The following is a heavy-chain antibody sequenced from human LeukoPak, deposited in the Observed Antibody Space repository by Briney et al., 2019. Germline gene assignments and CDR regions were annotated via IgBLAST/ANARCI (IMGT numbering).Heavy chain of an antibody. V-gene: IGHV3-23*01. CDR2: ISGSGGST. J-gene: IGHJ4*02. CDR1: GFTFSSYA. D-gene: IGHD6-19*01. Sequence: GSLRLSCAASGFTFSSYAMSWVRQALGKGLEWVSAISGSGGSTYYADSVKGRFTISRDNSKNTLYLQMNSLRAEDTAVYYCAKSPPRYSSGWYSLYFDYWGQGTLVTVTS. CDR3: AKSPPRYSSGWYSLYFDY.